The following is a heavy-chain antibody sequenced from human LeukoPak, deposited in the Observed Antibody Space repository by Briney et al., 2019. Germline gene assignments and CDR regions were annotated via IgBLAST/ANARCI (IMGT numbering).Heavy chain of an antibody. CDR1: GGSISSGDYY. CDR3: ARAGGHYGDYDY. D-gene: IGHD4-17*01. CDR2: IYYSGST. V-gene: IGHV4-30-4*01. J-gene: IGHJ4*02. Sequence: SETLSLTCTVSGGSISSGDYYWSWICQPPGKGLEWIGYIYYSGSTYYNPSLKSRVTISVDTSKNQFSLKLSSVTAADTAVYYCARAGGHYGDYDYWGQGTLVTVSS.